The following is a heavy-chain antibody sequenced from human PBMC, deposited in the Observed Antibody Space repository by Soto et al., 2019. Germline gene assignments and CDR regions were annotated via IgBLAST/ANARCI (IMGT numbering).Heavy chain of an antibody. CDR3: ARNGPDAGVSSGWYGYYYYYYMDV. Sequence: SETLSLTCTVSGGSISSYYWSWIRQPPGKGLEWIGYIYYSGSTNYNPSLKSRVTISVDTSKNQFSLKLSSVTAADTAVYYCARNGPDAGVSSGWYGYYYYYYMDVWGKGTTVTVSS. CDR1: GGSISSYY. J-gene: IGHJ6*03. D-gene: IGHD6-19*01. CDR2: IYYSGST. V-gene: IGHV4-59*08.